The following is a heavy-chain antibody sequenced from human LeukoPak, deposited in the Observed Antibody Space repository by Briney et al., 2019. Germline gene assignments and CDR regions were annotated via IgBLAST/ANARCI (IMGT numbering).Heavy chain of an antibody. D-gene: IGHD3-22*01. Sequence: PSETLSLTCTVSGGSISSSSYYWGWIRQPPGKGLGWVGSIHYSGSTYYNTSLKSRVTISVDTSKNQFSLKLSSVTAADTAVYYCARTMIVPRSYFDYWGQGTLVTVSS. J-gene: IGHJ4*02. CDR1: GGSISSSSYY. CDR3: ARTMIVPRSYFDY. V-gene: IGHV4-39*01. CDR2: IHYSGST.